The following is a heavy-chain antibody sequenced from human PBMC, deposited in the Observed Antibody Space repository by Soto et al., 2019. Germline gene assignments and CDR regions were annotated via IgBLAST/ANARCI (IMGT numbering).Heavy chain of an antibody. V-gene: IGHV3-11*05. D-gene: IGHD6-25*01. CDR1: GFTFSDYY. CDR2: IISSSSYT. J-gene: IGHJ4*02. CDR3: ARGRDGYNVDSFDY. Sequence: QVQLMESGGGLVKPGGSLRLSCAASGFTFSDYYMSWIRQAPGKGLEWVSYIISSSSYTNYADSVKGRFTISRDNAKNSLYLQMNSLRAEDTAVYYCARGRDGYNVDSFDYWGQGTLVTVSS.